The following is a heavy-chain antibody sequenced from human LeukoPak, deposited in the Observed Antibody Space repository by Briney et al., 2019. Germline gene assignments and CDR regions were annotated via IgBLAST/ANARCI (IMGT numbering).Heavy chain of an antibody. Sequence: ASVKVSCKASGYTFTSYDIDWVRQATGQGLEWMGWMNPNSGSTGYAQKFQGRVTITRNTSISTAYMELSGLRSEDTAVYYCARGRSTGYPYYFEYWGQGTLVTVSS. D-gene: IGHD5-12*01. V-gene: IGHV1-8*03. J-gene: IGHJ4*02. CDR2: MNPNSGST. CDR1: GYTFTSYD. CDR3: ARGRSTGYPYYFEY.